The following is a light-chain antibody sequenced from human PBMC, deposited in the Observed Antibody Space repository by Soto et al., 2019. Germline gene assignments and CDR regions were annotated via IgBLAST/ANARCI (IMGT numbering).Light chain of an antibody. J-gene: IGKJ1*01. V-gene: IGKV3-11*01. Sequence: ERVLTQSPATLSLSPGERATLSCRASQSVSSYLAWYQQKPGQAPRLLIYDASNRATGIPARFSGSGSGTDFTLTISSLEPEDFAVYYCQLWTFGQGTKV. CDR2: DAS. CDR1: QSVSSY. CDR3: QLWT.